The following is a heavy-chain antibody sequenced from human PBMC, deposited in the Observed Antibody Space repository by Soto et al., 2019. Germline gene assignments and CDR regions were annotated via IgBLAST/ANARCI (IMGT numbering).Heavy chain of an antibody. Sequence: EVQLVESGGGVVQAGGSLRLFCAVSGFTFSSYEMNWVRQAPGKGLEWGSYIGTSGKTIYYADSVRGRFTISRDNAKMSQYLQMSSPKAEDRAVYFCARDAAIYRGKFGYGLDDWGRGTTVTVSS. CDR3: ARDAAIYRGKFGYGLDD. J-gene: IGHJ6*02. V-gene: IGHV3-48*03. D-gene: IGHD6-25*01. CDR1: GFTFSSYE. CDR2: IGTSGKTI.